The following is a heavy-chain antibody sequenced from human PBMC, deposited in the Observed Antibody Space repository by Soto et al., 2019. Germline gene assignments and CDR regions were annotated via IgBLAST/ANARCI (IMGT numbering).Heavy chain of an antibody. Sequence: QVQLQESGPGLVKPSESLSLTCTVSGDSITSYSWNWIRQPPGKGLEWIGYISYSGSSSYNPSLKSRVTISVDMSRNHFSLKLTSVTAADTAVYYCAREIADYHDSDGYYSAWFDPWGQGTLVTVSS. V-gene: IGHV4-59*01. CDR1: GDSITSYS. CDR3: AREIADYHDSDGYYSAWFDP. J-gene: IGHJ5*02. D-gene: IGHD3-22*01. CDR2: ISYSGSS.